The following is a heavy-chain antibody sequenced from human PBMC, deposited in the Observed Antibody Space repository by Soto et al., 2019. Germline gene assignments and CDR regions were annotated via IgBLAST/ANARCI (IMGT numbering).Heavy chain of an antibody. V-gene: IGHV3-74*01. CDR1: GFTFSSYW. D-gene: IGHD6-13*01. J-gene: IGHJ4*02. CDR2: INSDGSST. CDR3: ARAIAAAGNDY. Sequence: PGGSLRLSCAASGFTFSSYWMHWVRQAPGKGLVWVSRINSDGSSTSYADSVKGRFTISRDNAKNTLYLQMNSLRAEDTAVYYCARAIAAAGNDYWGQGTLVTVSS.